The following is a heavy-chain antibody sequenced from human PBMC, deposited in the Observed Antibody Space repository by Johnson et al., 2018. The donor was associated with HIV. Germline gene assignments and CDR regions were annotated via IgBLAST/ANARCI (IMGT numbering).Heavy chain of an antibody. CDR2: IRYDGSNK. Sequence: QVQLVESGGGVVQPGGSLRLSCAASGFTFSSYGMHWVRQAPGKGLAWVAFIRYDGSNKYYAAPVKGRFTISSDKSKNTLYLQMNSLRAEDTAVYFCARGYCTSSSHCDAFDLWGQGTMVTVSS. V-gene: IGHV3-30*02. CDR1: GFTFSSYG. J-gene: IGHJ3*01. D-gene: IGHD2-2*01. CDR3: ARGYCTSSSHCDAFDL.